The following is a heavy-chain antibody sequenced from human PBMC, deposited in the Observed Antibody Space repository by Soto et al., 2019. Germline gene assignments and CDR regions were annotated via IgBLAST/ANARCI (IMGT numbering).Heavy chain of an antibody. J-gene: IGHJ4*02. CDR2: IYYSGST. D-gene: IGHD6-19*01. Sequence: SETLSLTCTVSGGSISSYYWSWIRQPPGKGLEWIGYIYYSGSTNYNPSLKSRVTISVDTSKNQFSLKLSSVTAADTAVYYCARMPAVAGPVDYWGQGTLVTVSS. CDR3: ARMPAVAGPVDY. V-gene: IGHV4-59*01. CDR1: GGSISSYY.